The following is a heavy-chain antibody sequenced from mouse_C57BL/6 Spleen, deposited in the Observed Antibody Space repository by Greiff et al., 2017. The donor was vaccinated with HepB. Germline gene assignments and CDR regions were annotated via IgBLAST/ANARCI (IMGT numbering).Heavy chain of an antibody. V-gene: IGHV1-80*01. J-gene: IGHJ2*01. D-gene: IGHD3-1*01. Sequence: QVQLQQSGAELVKPGASVKISCKASGYSFSSYWMNWVKQRPGKGLEWIGQIYPGDGDTNYNGKFKGKATLTADKSSSTAYMQLSSLTAEDSAVYFCASRGGLYYCDYWGQGTTLTVSS. CDR2: IYPGDGDT. CDR1: GYSFSSYW. CDR3: ASRGGLYYCDY.